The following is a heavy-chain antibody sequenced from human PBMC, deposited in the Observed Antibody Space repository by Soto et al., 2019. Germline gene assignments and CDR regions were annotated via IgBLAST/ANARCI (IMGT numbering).Heavy chain of an antibody. Sequence: GESLKISCKGSGYSFTSYWISWVRQMPGKGLEWMGRIDPSDSYTNYSPSFQGHVTISADKSISTAYLQWSSLKASDTAMYYCATLPITVTTTGYYYYGMDVWGQGTTVTVS. J-gene: IGHJ6*02. D-gene: IGHD4-17*01. V-gene: IGHV5-10-1*01. CDR2: IDPSDSYT. CDR3: ATLPITVTTTGYYYYGMDV. CDR1: GYSFTSYW.